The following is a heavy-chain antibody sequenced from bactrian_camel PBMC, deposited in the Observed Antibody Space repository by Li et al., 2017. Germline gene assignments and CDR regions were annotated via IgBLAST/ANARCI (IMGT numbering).Heavy chain of an antibody. J-gene: IGHJ4*01. CDR1: GDTIGRYC. D-gene: IGHD6*01. V-gene: IGHV3S55*01. Sequence: VQLVESGGGSVQTGGSLRLSCVASGDTIGRYCMGWFRQIPDKEREGVAGIESDGSTSYADSVKGRFTVSQDSAKNILYLQMDNVQPDDAGTYRCVAESLCKWLGTTESYFGQGTQVTVS. CDR2: IESDGST.